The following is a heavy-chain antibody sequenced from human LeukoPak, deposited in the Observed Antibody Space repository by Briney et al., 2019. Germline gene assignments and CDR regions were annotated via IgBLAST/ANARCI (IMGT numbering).Heavy chain of an antibody. J-gene: IGHJ4*02. Sequence: GGSLRPSCAASGFTFSSYAMYWVRQAPGKGLEWVSGIFGSGGSTHYADSVKGRFTISRDNSKNTVYLQMNSLRAEDTAVYYCAKTTTGYSSGRFPGWPVDYWGQGTLVTVS. CDR1: GFTFSSYA. D-gene: IGHD6-19*01. CDR3: AKTTTGYSSGRFPGWPVDY. V-gene: IGHV3-23*01. CDR2: IFGSGGST.